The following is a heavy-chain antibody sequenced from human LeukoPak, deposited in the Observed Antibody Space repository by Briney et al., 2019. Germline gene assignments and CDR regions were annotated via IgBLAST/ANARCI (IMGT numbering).Heavy chain of an antibody. D-gene: IGHD5-24*01. CDR3: ARDPPPGYETITNWFDP. CDR2: INPNSGGT. CDR1: GYTFTGYY. Sequence: ASVKVSCKASGYTFTGYYMHWVRQAPGQGLEWMGWINPNSGGTNYAQKFQGRVTMTRDTSISTAYMELSRLRSDDTAVYYCARDPPPGYETITNWFDPWGQGTLVTVSS. J-gene: IGHJ5*02. V-gene: IGHV1-2*02.